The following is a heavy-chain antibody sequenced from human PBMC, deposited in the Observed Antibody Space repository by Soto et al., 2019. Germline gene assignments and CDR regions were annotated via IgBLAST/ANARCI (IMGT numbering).Heavy chain of an antibody. CDR3: VGGLSGYDNFDY. CDR1: GGSISSGGYY. CDR2: IYYSGST. J-gene: IGHJ4*02. V-gene: IGHV4-31*03. D-gene: IGHD5-12*01. Sequence: QVQLQESGPGLVKPSQTLSLTSTVSGGSISSGGYYWSWIRQHPGKGLEWIGYIYYSGSTYYNPSLKSRVTISVDTSKNQFSLKLSSVTAADTAVYYCVGGLSGYDNFDYWGQGTLVTVSS.